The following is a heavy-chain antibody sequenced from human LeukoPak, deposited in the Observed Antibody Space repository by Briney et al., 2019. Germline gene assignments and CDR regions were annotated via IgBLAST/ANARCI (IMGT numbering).Heavy chain of an antibody. CDR3: AKDDVITMVRGVIDY. CDR2: ISGSGGST. J-gene: IGHJ4*02. D-gene: IGHD3-10*01. CDR1: GFTVSSNY. V-gene: IGHV3-23*01. Sequence: GGSLRLSCAASGFTVSSNYMSWVRQAPGKGLEWVSAISGSGGSTYYADSVKGRFAISRDNSKNTLYLQMNSLRAEDTAVYYCAKDDVITMVRGVIDYWGQGTLVTVSS.